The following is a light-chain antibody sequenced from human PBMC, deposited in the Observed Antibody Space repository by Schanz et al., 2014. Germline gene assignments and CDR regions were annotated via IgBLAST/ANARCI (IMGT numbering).Light chain of an antibody. CDR3: SSFEGRHNWV. J-gene: IGLJ3*02. Sequence: QSALTQPRSVSGSPGQSVTISCAGTSSDVGGHNYVSWYQQHPGKAPKLIIYDVSVRPSGVPDRFSGSKSVNTASLTVSGLQAEDEATYYCSSFEGRHNWVFGGGTKVTVL. V-gene: IGLV2-11*01. CDR1: SSDVGGHNY. CDR2: DVS.